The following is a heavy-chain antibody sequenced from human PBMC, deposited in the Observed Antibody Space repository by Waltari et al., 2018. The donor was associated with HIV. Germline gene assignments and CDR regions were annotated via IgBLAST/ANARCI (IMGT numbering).Heavy chain of an antibody. D-gene: IGHD1-26*01. J-gene: IGHJ2*01. CDR1: GGPVSSSSYF. V-gene: IGHV4-39*01. CDR2: IYYTGRA. CDR3: ARHALRVGAAYWNFDL. Sequence: QLQLQESGPGLVKPSEPLSLTCTVSGGPVSSSSYFWGWIRQPPGKGLEWIGRIYYTGRAYYNPSLKSRVTISVDTSKNQFSLKVTSVTAADTAVYYCARHALRVGAAYWNFDLWGRGTLVTVSS.